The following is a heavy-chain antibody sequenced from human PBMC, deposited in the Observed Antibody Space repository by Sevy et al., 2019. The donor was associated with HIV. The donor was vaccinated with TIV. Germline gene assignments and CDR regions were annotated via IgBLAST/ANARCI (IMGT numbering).Heavy chain of an antibody. J-gene: IGHJ4*02. CDR1: GGSISSSSYY. CDR2: IYYSGST. CDR3: ARLGDSSSGEELFDY. D-gene: IGHD6-6*01. Sequence: SETLSLTCTVSGGSISSSSYYWGWIRQPPGKGLEWIGSIYYSGSTYYNPSLKSRVTISVDTSKNQFSLKLSSVTAADTAVYYSARLGDSSSGEELFDYWGQGTLVTVSS. V-gene: IGHV4-39*01.